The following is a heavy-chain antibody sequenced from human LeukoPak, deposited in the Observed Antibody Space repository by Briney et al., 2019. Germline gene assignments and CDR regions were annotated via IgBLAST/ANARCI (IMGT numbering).Heavy chain of an antibody. CDR2: ISGSGGST. CDR1: GFTFSSYE. V-gene: IGHV3-23*01. Sequence: GGSLRLSCAASGFTFSSYEMNWVRQAPGKGLEWVSAISGSGGSTYYADSVKGRFTISRDNSKNTLYLQMNSLRAEDTAVYYCAKGGGSYTRYYFDYWGQGTLVTVSS. D-gene: IGHD3-16*01. CDR3: AKGGGSYTRYYFDY. J-gene: IGHJ4*02.